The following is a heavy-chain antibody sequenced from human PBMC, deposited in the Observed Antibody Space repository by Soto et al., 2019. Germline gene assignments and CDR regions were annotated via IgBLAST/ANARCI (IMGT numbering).Heavy chain of an antibody. D-gene: IGHD3-16*01. J-gene: IGHJ4*02. CDR1: GYSFSSYG. CDR3: ARLVQNFGSHGY. Sequence: QVQLAQSGAEVKNHGASVTVSCKDSGYSFSSYGISWVRQAPGQGLEWVGWISVHNGYTQYAVELRGGVTMTTDRATSRDYMARRRLRSDDSAVYFCARLVQNFGSHGYWGQGTLVTVTA. V-gene: IGHV1-18*01. CDR2: ISVHNGYT.